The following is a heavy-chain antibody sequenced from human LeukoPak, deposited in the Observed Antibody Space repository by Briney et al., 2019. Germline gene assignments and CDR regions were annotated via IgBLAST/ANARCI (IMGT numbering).Heavy chain of an antibody. D-gene: IGHD2-2*01. CDR1: GGSMRSYY. Sequence: KPSETLSLTCAVSGGSMRSYYWSWIRQPPGKGLEWIGYTYDSGSSSYNPSLRSRVSISIDTSKNQFSLNLSSVTAADTAVYYCARGWASSWYYFDFWGQGTLVTVSS. V-gene: IGHV4-59*01. CDR3: ARGWASSWYYFDF. J-gene: IGHJ4*02. CDR2: TYDSGSS.